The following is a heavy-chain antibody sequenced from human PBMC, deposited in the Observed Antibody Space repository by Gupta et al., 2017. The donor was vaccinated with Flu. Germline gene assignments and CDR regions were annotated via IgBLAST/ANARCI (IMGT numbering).Heavy chain of an antibody. CDR3: ARSTSGYFD. D-gene: IGHD3-22*01. CDR2: VSKDGLDT. V-gene: IGHV3-74*01. Sequence: EVQLVESGGGLVQPGGPLRLSCAASGFPFTSYWMHWVRQDPRQGLMWVSRVSKDGLDTIYADSVRGRFTISRDNAKNTLYLQMNSLRAEDTAVYYCARSTSGYFDWGLGTLVTVSS. J-gene: IGHJ4*02. CDR1: GFPFTSYW.